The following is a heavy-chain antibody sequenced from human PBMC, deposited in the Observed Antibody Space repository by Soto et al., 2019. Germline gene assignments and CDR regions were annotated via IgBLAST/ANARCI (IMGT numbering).Heavy chain of an antibody. Sequence: SVKVSCKASGYTFTSYDINWVRQATGQGLEWMGGIIPIFGTANYAQKFQGRVTITADESTSTAYMELSSLRSEDTAVYYCARGLRDGYNFGFDYWGQGTLVTVSS. CDR3: ARGLRDGYNFGFDY. J-gene: IGHJ4*02. CDR1: GYTFTSYD. D-gene: IGHD1-1*01. V-gene: IGHV1-69*13. CDR2: IIPIFGTA.